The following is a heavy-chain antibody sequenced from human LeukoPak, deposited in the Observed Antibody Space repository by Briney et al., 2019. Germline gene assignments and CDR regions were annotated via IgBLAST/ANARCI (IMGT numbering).Heavy chain of an antibody. Sequence: SETLSLTCTVSGGSISSYYWSWIRQPPGKGLEWIGYFYYSGSTNYNPSLKSRVSISVDTSKNQFSLKLSSVTTADTAVYYCAKGDMTTVTTMGYWGQGTLVTVSS. CDR2: FYYSGST. V-gene: IGHV4-59*01. J-gene: IGHJ4*02. CDR3: AKGDMTTVTTMGY. CDR1: GGSISSYY. D-gene: IGHD4-17*01.